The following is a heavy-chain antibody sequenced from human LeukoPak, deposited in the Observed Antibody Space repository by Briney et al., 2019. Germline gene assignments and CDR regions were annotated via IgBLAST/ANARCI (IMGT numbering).Heavy chain of an antibody. CDR3: ARGLVNPHDAFDI. CDR2: IYYSGST. V-gene: IGHV4-30-4*01. D-gene: IGHD3-9*01. J-gene: IGHJ3*02. CDR1: GGSISSGDYY. Sequence: NPSQTLSLTCTVSGGSISSGDYYWSWIRQPPGKGLEWIGYIYYSGSTYYNPSLKSRVTISVDTSKNQFSLKLSSVTAADTAVYYCARGLVNPHDAFDIWGQGTMVTVPS.